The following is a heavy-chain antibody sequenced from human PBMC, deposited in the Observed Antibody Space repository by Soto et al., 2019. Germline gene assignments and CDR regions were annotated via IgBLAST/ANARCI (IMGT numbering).Heavy chain of an antibody. V-gene: IGHV4-34*01. D-gene: IGHD1-7*01. CDR1: GGSFSGYY. J-gene: IGHJ5*02. CDR2: INHSGST. CDR3: ARGGDGITGTTSGLDP. Sequence: QVQLQQWGAGLLKPSETLSLTCAVYGGSFSGYYWSWIRQPPGKGLEWIGEINHSGSTNYNPSLKSRVTISVDTSKNQFALKLSSVTDADTAVYYCARGGDGITGTTSGLDPWGQGTLVTVSS.